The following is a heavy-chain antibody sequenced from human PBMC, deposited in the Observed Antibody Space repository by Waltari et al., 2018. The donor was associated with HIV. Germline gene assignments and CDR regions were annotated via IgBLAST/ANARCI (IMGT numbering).Heavy chain of an antibody. Sequence: QVQLPQWGTRLLKPSETLSIICAVYVDSFRGFHWTCIRQSPVQGLEWIGDINHSGVTNYNPSLKSRVAISADASKNQFSLSLSSVTAADTAVYYCARRDDGLRFNYNGNWFDPWGQGTLVTVS. J-gene: IGHJ5*02. CDR3: ARRDDGLRFNYNGNWFDP. CDR2: INHSGVT. V-gene: IGHV4-34*01. CDR1: VDSFRGFH. D-gene: IGHD1-1*01.